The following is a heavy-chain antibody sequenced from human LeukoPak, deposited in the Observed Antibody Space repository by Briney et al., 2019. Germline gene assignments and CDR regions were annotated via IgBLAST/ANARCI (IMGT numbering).Heavy chain of an antibody. Sequence: SETLSLTCTVSGGSVSSGSYYWSWIRQPPGKGLEWIGYIYYSGSTNYNPSLKSRVTISVDTSKNQFSLKLSSVTAADTAVYYCARRSKSSSSSNWFDPWGQGTLVTVSS. V-gene: IGHV4-61*01. D-gene: IGHD6-6*01. CDR3: ARRSKSSSSSNWFDP. J-gene: IGHJ5*02. CDR2: IYYSGST. CDR1: GGSVSSGSYY.